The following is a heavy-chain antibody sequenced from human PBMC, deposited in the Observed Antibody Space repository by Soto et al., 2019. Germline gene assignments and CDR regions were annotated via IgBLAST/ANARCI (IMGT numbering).Heavy chain of an antibody. J-gene: IGHJ4*02. V-gene: IGHV2-5*02. CDR2: IYWDDDK. Sequence: QITLKESGPTLVKPTQTLTLTCTFSGFSFSTTGVAVGWIRQPPGKALEWLALIYWDDDKRYSPSLKSRLSITKDTSKNQVVLTMTNLDPVDTATYFCAHRRGDYGAAQFDYWGQGTLVTVSS. CDR3: AHRRGDYGAAQFDY. D-gene: IGHD4-17*01. CDR1: GFSFSTTGVA.